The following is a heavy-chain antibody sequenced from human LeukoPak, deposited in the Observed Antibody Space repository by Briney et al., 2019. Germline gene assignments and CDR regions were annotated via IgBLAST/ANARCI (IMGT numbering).Heavy chain of an antibody. CDR1: GFTFSTNA. Sequence: GGSLRLSCRTSGFTFSTNAMSWVRQAPGKGLEWVSTISGRGDSTYYADSVRGRFTISRDNSKNTLYLQISGLRVEDTAVYYCASNERRGYTYGYFDYWGQGTLVTVSS. CDR3: ASNERRGYTYGYFDY. J-gene: IGHJ4*02. V-gene: IGHV3-23*01. CDR2: ISGRGDST. D-gene: IGHD5-18*01.